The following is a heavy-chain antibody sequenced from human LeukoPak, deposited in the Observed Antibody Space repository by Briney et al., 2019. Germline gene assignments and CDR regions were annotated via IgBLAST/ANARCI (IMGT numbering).Heavy chain of an antibody. D-gene: IGHD3-10*01. CDR3: ARDRREGSGSYRRFDY. CDR1: GYTFTSYG. V-gene: IGHV1-18*01. Sequence: ASVKVSCKASGYTFTSYGISWVRQAPGQGLEWMGWISAYNGNTNYAQKLQGRVTMTTDTSTSTAYMELRSLRSDDTAVYYCARDRREGSGSYRRFDYWGQGTLVTVSS. J-gene: IGHJ4*02. CDR2: ISAYNGNT.